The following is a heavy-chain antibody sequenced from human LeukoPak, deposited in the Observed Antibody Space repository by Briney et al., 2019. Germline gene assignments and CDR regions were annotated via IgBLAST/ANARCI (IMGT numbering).Heavy chain of an antibody. V-gene: IGHV4-30-4*02. D-gene: IGHD6-6*01. CDR1: GGSISSGDYY. J-gene: IGHJ4*02. Sequence: SETLSLTCTVSGGSISSGDYYWSWIRQPPGKGLEWIGYIYYSGSTYYNPALKSRVTISVDTSKNQFSLKLSSVTAADTALYYCARGYSSSSYYFEYWGQGILVTVSS. CDR2: IYYSGST. CDR3: ARGYSSSSYYFEY.